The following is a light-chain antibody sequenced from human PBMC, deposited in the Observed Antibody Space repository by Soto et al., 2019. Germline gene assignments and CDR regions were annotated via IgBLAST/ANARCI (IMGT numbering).Light chain of an antibody. Sequence: DIQMTQSPSTLSGSVGDRVTITCRASQTISSWLAWYQQKPGKAPKLLIYKASTLKSGVPSRFRGSGSGTEFNLTIRSRQPDYLANYYSQHYNSYAEAFGQGTQVEIK. CDR1: QTISSW. J-gene: IGKJ1*01. V-gene: IGKV1-5*03. CDR3: QHYNSYAEA. CDR2: KAS.